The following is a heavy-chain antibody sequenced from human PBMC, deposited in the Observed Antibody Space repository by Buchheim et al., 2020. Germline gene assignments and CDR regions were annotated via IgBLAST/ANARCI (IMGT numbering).Heavy chain of an antibody. D-gene: IGHD2-2*01. CDR3: AKGGYCSSSDCYRAYYYYNMDA. V-gene: IGHV3-23*01. CDR2: IIGSGSRT. J-gene: IGHJ6*02. CDR1: GFTFNNYA. Sequence: EVQLLEPGGGLVQPGGSLRLSCAASGFTFNNYAMNWVRQVPGKGLEWVSGIIGSGSRTYYADSVKGRLTISRDNSKGTLYLQMNSLRAEDTAVYYCAKGGYCSSSDCYRAYYYYNMDAWGQGTT.